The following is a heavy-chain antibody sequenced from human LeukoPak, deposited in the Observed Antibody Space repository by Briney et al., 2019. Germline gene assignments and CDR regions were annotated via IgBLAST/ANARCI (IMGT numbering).Heavy chain of an antibody. J-gene: IGHJ5*02. V-gene: IGHV3-23*01. D-gene: IGHD5-18*01. CDR2: IDYSGGSS. Sequence: GGSLRLSCTVSGFTLSSYEMSWIRQAPGRGLEWVSSIDYSGGSSYYADSVKGRFTISRDDSKNTLYLQLNSLRVEDTAVYYCARTGGPQLWLTWGQGTLVTVSS. CDR1: GFTLSSYE. CDR3: ARTGGPQLWLT.